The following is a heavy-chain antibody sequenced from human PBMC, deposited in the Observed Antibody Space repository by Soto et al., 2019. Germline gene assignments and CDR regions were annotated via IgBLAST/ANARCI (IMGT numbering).Heavy chain of an antibody. Sequence: PSETLSLTCAVSGFSISSSHWWGWIRQPPGKGLEWIGYIYYNGNTDYNPSLKSRVTMSVDTSKNHFSLKLSSVTAVDTAVYYCARCFYGWGNYPYYYYGMDVCGQGTTVTVSS. CDR1: GFSISSSHW. V-gene: IGHV4-28*01. CDR2: IYYNGNT. CDR3: ARCFYGWGNYPYYYYGMDV. J-gene: IGHJ6*02. D-gene: IGHD3-10*01.